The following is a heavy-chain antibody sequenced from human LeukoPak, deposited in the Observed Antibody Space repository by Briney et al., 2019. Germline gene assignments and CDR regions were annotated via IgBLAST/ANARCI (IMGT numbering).Heavy chain of an antibody. Sequence: ASVKVSCKASGYTFTNYVITWVRQAPGQGLEWMGWISTYNGNTNYAQKLQGRVTMATDTSTSTAYMELRSLRSDDTAVFYCARSGAHYFDTRGTHIDYWGQGTLVTVSS. CDR2: ISTYNGNT. CDR1: GYTFTNYV. CDR3: ARSGAHYFDTRGTHIDY. V-gene: IGHV1-18*01. J-gene: IGHJ4*02. D-gene: IGHD3-22*01.